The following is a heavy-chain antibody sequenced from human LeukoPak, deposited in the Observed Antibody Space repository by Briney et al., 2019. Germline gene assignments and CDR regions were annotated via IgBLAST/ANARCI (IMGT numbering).Heavy chain of an antibody. CDR3: ARDLGYVPSD. CDR2: IYTSGST. V-gene: IGHV4-4*07. J-gene: IGHJ4*02. Sequence: SETLSLTCTVSGGSISSYYWSWIRQPAGKGLGWIGRIYTSGSTNYNPSLKSRVTMSVDTSKNQFSLKLSSVTAADTAVYYCARDLGYVPSDWGQGTLVTVSS. D-gene: IGHD6-13*01. CDR1: GGSISSYY.